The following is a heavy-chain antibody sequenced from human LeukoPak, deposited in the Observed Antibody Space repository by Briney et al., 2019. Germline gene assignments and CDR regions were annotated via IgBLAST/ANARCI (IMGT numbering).Heavy chain of an antibody. V-gene: IGHV4-34*01. CDR1: GESFSGYY. CDR2: INHSGST. J-gene: IGHJ4*02. Sequence: SETLSLTCAVYGESFSGYYWSWIRQPPGKGLEWIGEINHSGSTNYNPSLKSRVTISVDTSKNQFSLKLSSVTAADTAVYYCARGASGDCSSTSCYSRNFDYWGQGTLVTVSS. D-gene: IGHD2-2*02. CDR3: ARGASGDCSSTSCYSRNFDY.